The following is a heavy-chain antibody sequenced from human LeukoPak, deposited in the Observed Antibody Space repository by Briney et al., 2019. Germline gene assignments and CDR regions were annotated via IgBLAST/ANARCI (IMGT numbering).Heavy chain of an antibody. D-gene: IGHD6-6*01. J-gene: IGHJ4*02. CDR2: INHSGST. CDR1: GGSFSGYY. CDR3: ARGAGSSSSFDY. V-gene: IGHV4-34*01. Sequence: SETLSLTCAVYGGSFSGYYWSWIRQPPGKGLEWIGEINHSGSTNYNPSLKSRVTISVDTSKNQFSLKLSSVTAADTAVYYCARGAGSSSSFDYWGQGTLVTVSS.